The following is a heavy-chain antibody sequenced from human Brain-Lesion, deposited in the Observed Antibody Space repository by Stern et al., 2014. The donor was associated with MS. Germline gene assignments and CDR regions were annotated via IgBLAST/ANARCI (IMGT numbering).Heavy chain of an antibody. CDR2: IHPSGSA. J-gene: IGHJ4*02. V-gene: IGHV4-61*02. CDR1: GGSISSGSDY. Sequence: QVQLQESGPGLVKPSQTLSLTCTVSGGSISSGSDYWSWIRQPVGKGLEWIGRIHPSGSAFYTPSLKSRFTISTDTSMNQFSLELNSATAADTAIYYCASGYRIFDYRGQGILVTVSS. CDR3: ASGYRIFDY. D-gene: IGHD5-18*01.